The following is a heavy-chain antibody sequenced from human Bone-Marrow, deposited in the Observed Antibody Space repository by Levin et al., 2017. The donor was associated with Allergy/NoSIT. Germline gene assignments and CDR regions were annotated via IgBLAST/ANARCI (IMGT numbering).Heavy chain of an antibody. CDR2: IWYDGSNK. D-gene: IGHD3-16*01. CDR3: ARENSKGDDYYYGMDV. Sequence: PGGSLRLSCAASGFTFSSYGMHWVRQAPGKGLEWVAVIWYDGSNKYYADSVKGRFTISRDNSKNTLYLQMNSLRAEDTAVYYCARENSKGDDYYYGMDVWGQGTTVTVSS. V-gene: IGHV3-33*01. J-gene: IGHJ6*02. CDR1: GFTFSSYG.